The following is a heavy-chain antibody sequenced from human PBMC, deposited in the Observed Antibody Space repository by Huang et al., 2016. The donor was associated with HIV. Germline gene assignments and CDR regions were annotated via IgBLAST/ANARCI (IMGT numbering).Heavy chain of an antibody. V-gene: IGHV1-18*01. J-gene: IGHJ5*01. CDR1: GYIFTKYG. D-gene: IGHD1-1*01. CDR3: ARDHWYPLQNWFDL. CDR2: ISAYNGNT. Sequence: QVELVQSGAEVKRPGASVRVSCKAAGYIFTKYGINWVRQAPGQGLEWMGWISAYNGNTNYAEKFQGRVTLTRGTSATTAYMELGEVTSADTAVYYCARDHWYPLQNWFDLWGQGTLVTVSS.